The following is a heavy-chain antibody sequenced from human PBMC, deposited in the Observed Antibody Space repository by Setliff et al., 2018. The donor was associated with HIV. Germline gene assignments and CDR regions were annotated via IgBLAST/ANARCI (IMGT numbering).Heavy chain of an antibody. CDR2: IKQDGSEK. V-gene: IGHV3-7*01. Sequence: GGSLRLSCTASRFPFGDYAMSWVRQAPGKGLEWVANIKQDGSEKYYMDSVKGRFTISRDNAKNSVYLQMNSLRAEDTAVYYCARDPDGCSGGSCPRYYYYGMDVWGQGTTVTAP. CDR1: RFPFGDYA. D-gene: IGHD2-15*01. J-gene: IGHJ6*02. CDR3: ARDPDGCSGGSCPRYYYYGMDV.